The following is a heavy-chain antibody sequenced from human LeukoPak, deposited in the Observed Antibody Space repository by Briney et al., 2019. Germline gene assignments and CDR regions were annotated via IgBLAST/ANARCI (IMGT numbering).Heavy chain of an antibody. D-gene: IGHD3-22*01. CDR2: LGGRGVLT. Sequence: GGSLRLSCAASGFNVGNNYMNWVRQAPGKGLEWVSTLGGRGVLTYYADSVRGRFTVSRDNSKNTLYLQMNSLRAEDTAVYYCARRDGSGYYALDYWGQGFLVTVSS. J-gene: IGHJ4*02. CDR3: ARRDGSGYYALDY. CDR1: GFNVGNNY. V-gene: IGHV3-23*01.